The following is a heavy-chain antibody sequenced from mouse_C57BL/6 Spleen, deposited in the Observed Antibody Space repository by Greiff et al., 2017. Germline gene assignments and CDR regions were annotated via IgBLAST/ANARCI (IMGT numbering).Heavy chain of an antibody. V-gene: IGHV1-69*02. D-gene: IGHD2-1*01. CDR3: AREIYCNYVSGFAD. CDR1: GYTFTSYW. J-gene: IGHJ3*01. Sequence: QVQLQQPGAELVKPGASVKLSCKASGYTFTSYWMHWVKQRPGQGLEWIGRIDPSGSDTNYNHKFKGTATMTVDKSSSTDYMQLSSLTSEDSAVYDCAREIYCNYVSGFADWGQGTLVTVAA. CDR2: IDPSGSDT.